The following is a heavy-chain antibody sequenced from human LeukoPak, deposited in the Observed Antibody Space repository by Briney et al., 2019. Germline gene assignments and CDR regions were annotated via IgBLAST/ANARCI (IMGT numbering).Heavy chain of an antibody. CDR1: GFTFSSYA. CDR2: ISYDGSNK. J-gene: IGHJ5*02. V-gene: IGHV3-30-3*01. D-gene: IGHD2-2*01. Sequence: GGSLRLSCAASGFTFSSYAMHWVRQAPGKGLEWVAVISYDGSNKYYADSVKGRFTISRDNSKNTLYLQMYSLRAEDTAVYYCASLPERPWGQGTLVTVSS. CDR3: ASLPERP.